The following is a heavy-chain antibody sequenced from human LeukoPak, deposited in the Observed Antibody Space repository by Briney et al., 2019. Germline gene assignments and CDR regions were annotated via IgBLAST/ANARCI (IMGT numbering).Heavy chain of an antibody. V-gene: IGHV3-7*01. D-gene: IGHD7-27*01. J-gene: IGHJ4*02. CDR1: GFNFRKHW. Sequence: GGSLRLSCAASGFNFRKHWMSWVRQSIGKGLDCVAKIQEDGKEMHYVDSVKGRFTISRDNARNSLYLQMNNLRVEDTAIYYCARDYTGGWNDYWGQGTLVTVSS. CDR3: ARDYTGGWNDY. CDR2: IQEDGKEM.